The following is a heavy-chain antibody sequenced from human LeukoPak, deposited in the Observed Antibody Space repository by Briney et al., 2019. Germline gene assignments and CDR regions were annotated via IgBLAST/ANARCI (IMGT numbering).Heavy chain of an antibody. V-gene: IGHV3-23*01. Sequence: GGSLRLSCVGSGFTFRSHAMSWVRQAPEKGLEFVSGIYYNGGTTYYADSVKGRFSISRDNSKNTLYLQMDSLRAEDTAVYYCASHRYYYDSSGYYYASPPYYFDSWGQGTLVTVSS. J-gene: IGHJ4*02. CDR2: IYYNGGTT. CDR1: GFTFRSHA. D-gene: IGHD3-22*01. CDR3: ASHRYYYDSSGYYYASPPYYFDS.